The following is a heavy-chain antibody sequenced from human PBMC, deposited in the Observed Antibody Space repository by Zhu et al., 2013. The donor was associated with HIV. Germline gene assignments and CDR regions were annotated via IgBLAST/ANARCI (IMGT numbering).Heavy chain of an antibody. CDR1: GYTFTGYY. D-gene: IGHD6-19*01. Sequence: QVQLVQSGAEVKKPGASVKVSCKASGYTFTGYYLHWVRQAPGQGLEWMGWINLNSGGTNYAQKFQGRVTMTRDTSISTAYMDVTRLRSDDTAVYYCAREVAGSGSLDYWGQGTLVTVSS. CDR2: INLNSGGT. J-gene: IGHJ4*02. CDR3: AREVAGSGSLDY. V-gene: IGHV1-2*02.